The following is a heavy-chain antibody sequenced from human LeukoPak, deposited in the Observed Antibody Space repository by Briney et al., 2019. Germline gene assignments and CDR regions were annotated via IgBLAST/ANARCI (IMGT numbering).Heavy chain of an antibody. CDR3: ARGRGYCSSTSCPLDRDAFDI. V-gene: IGHV3-48*01. D-gene: IGHD2-2*01. CDR1: GFTFSSYS. CDR2: ISSSSSTI. Sequence: GGSLRLSCAASGFTFSSYSMNWVRQAPGKGLEWVSYISSSSSTIYYADSVKGRFTISRDNAKNSLYLQMNSLRAEDTAVYYCARGRGYCSSTSCPLDRDAFDIWGQGTMVTASS. J-gene: IGHJ3*02.